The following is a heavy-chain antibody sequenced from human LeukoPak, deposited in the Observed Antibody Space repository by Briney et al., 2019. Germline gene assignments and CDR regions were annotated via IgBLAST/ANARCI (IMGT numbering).Heavy chain of an antibody. Sequence: GGSLRLSCAASGFTFSSYAMRWVRQAPGKGLEYVSAISSNGGSTYYANSVKGRFTISRDNSKNTLYLQMGSLRAEDMAVYYCARGDGYNYPYYYYYMDVWGKRTTVTVSS. J-gene: IGHJ6*03. CDR2: ISSNGGST. CDR3: ARGDGYNYPYYYYYMDV. CDR1: GFTFSSYA. V-gene: IGHV3-64*01. D-gene: IGHD5-24*01.